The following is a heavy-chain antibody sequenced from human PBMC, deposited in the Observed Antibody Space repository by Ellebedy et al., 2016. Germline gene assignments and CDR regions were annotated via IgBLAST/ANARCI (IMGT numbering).Heavy chain of an antibody. V-gene: IGHV4-30-2*03. Sequence: SETLSLTCAVSGGSISSGGYSWSWIRQPPGKGLEWIGYIYHSGSTYYNPSLKSRVTISVDTSKNQFSLKLSSVTAADTAVYYCARPKGGCSGGSCYSHSAFDIWGQGTMVTVSS. CDR2: IYHSGST. CDR1: GGSISSGGYS. CDR3: ARPKGGCSGGSCYSHSAFDI. D-gene: IGHD2-15*01. J-gene: IGHJ3*02.